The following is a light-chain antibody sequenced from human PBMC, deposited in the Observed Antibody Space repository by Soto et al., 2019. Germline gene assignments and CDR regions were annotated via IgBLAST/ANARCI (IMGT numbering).Light chain of an antibody. CDR2: VKSDGSH. J-gene: IGLJ2*01. V-gene: IGLV4-69*01. CDR3: QTWGTGFRV. CDR1: SGHSNYA. Sequence: QPVLTQSPSASASLGVSVKLTCTLSSGHSNYAIAWHQQRPEKGPRYLMKVKSDGSHIKGDGIPDRFSGSSSGAERYLIISSLQSEDEADYYCQTWGTGFRVFGGGTKVTVL.